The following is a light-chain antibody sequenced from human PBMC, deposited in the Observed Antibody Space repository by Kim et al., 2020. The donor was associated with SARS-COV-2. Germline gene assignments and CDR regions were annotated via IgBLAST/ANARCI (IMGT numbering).Light chain of an antibody. CDR1: QSVSNSR. CDR3: QQYGASSLT. J-gene: IGKJ4*01. Sequence: PRQRATLSCRASQSVSNSRLAWYQQKPGQAPRLLIYDASSRATGITDRFSGSGSGTDFTLTISRLEPEDFAVYYCQQYGASSLTFGGGTKVDIK. V-gene: IGKV3-20*01. CDR2: DAS.